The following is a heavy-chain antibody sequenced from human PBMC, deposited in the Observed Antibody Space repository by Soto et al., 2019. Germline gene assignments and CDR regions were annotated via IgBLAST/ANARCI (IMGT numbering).Heavy chain of an antibody. V-gene: IGHV3-15*01. Sequence: PGGSLRLSCAVSGFTFRNVWVSWVRQAPGKGLEWVGRIKSKIDGGTTDYAAPVKGRFIISRDDSKNTLYLQMNSLKTDDTAVYYCTSQNNWGQGTLVTVSS. CDR1: GFTFRNVW. CDR3: TSQNN. CDR2: IKSKIDGGTT. J-gene: IGHJ4*02.